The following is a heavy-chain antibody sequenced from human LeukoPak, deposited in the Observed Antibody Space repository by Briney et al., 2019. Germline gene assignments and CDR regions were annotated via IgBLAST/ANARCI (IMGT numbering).Heavy chain of an antibody. D-gene: IGHD3-22*01. CDR3: ARVVYYYDSSGPISYGMDV. Sequence: PGGSLRLSCAASGFTFSSYSMNWVRQAPGKGLEWVSSISSSSSYIYYADSVKGRFTISRDNAKNSLYLQMNSLRAEDTAVYYCARVVYYYDSSGPISYGMDVWGQGTTVTVSS. CDR1: GFTFSSYS. J-gene: IGHJ6*02. CDR2: ISSSSSYI. V-gene: IGHV3-21*01.